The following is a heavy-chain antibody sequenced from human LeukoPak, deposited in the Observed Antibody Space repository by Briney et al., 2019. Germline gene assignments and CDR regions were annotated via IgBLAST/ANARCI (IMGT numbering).Heavy chain of an antibody. Sequence: GGSLRLSCAASGFTFSSYAMSWVRQALGKGLEWVSAISGSGGSTYYADSVKGRFTISRDNSKNTLYLQMNSLRAEDTAVYYCAKGPYYDFWSGLSNWFDPWGQGTLVTVSS. CDR1: GFTFSSYA. V-gene: IGHV3-23*01. CDR2: ISGSGGST. J-gene: IGHJ5*02. CDR3: AKGPYYDFWSGLSNWFDP. D-gene: IGHD3-3*01.